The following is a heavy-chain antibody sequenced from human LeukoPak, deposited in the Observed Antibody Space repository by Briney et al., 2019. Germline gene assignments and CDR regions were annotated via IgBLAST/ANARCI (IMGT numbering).Heavy chain of an antibody. CDR2: IYYSGST. D-gene: IGHD2-2*01. CDR3: TREHIAVVPAALGRKKYYYYGMDV. V-gene: IGHV4-31*03. Sequence: SQTLSLTCTVSGGSISSGGYYWSWIRQHPGKGLEWIGYIYYSGSTYYNPSLKSRVTISVDTSKNQFSLKLSSVTAADTAVYYCTREHIAVVPAALGRKKYYYYGMDVWGQGTTVTVSS. CDR1: GGSISSGGYY. J-gene: IGHJ6*02.